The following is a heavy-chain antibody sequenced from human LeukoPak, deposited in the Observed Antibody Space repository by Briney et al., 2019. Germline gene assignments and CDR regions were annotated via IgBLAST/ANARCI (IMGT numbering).Heavy chain of an antibody. CDR1: GYTFTGYY. D-gene: IGHD3-10*01. Sequence: GASVKVSCKASGYTFTGYYMHWVRQAPGQGLEWMGWINPNSGGTNYAQKFQGRVTMTRDTSISTAYMELSRLRSDDTAVYYCAISYGSGSYNGQVDYWGQGTLVTVSS. V-gene: IGHV1-2*02. CDR3: AISYGSGSYNGQVDY. J-gene: IGHJ4*02. CDR2: INPNSGGT.